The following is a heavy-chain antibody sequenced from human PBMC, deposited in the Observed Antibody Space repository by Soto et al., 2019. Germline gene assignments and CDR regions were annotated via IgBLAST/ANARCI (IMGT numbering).Heavy chain of an antibody. CDR3: ARPLYSYGYYYGMDV. Sequence: GGSLRLSCAASGFTVSSNYMSWVRQAPGKGLEWVSVIYSGGSTYYADSVKGRFTISRHNSKNTLYLQMNSLRAEDTAVYYCARPLYSYGYYYGMDVWGQGTTVTVSS. CDR1: GFTVSSNY. D-gene: IGHD5-18*01. V-gene: IGHV3-53*04. J-gene: IGHJ6*02. CDR2: IYSGGST.